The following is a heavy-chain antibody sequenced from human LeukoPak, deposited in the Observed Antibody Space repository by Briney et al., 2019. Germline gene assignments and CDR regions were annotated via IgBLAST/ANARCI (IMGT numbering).Heavy chain of an antibody. V-gene: IGHV3-23*01. CDR1: GFTFSSYA. CDR3: AKGYCSGGSCYLNDY. J-gene: IGHJ4*02. Sequence: GGSLRLSCAASGFTFSSYAMSWVRQAPGKGLEWVSAISGSGGSTYYADSVKGRLTISRDNSKNTLYLQMNSLRAEDTAVYYCAKGYCSGGSCYLNDYWGQGTLVTVSS. D-gene: IGHD2-15*01. CDR2: ISGSGGST.